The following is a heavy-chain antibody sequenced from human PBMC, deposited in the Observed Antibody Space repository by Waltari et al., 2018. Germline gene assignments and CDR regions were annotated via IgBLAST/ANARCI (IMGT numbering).Heavy chain of an antibody. Sequence: QVHLAQSGPGLVETSGTLSLTCAVSGGSISSTWWSWVRQPPGKGLEWIGEINHSGSTNYNPSLKSRVTISVDTSKNQFSLKLSSVTAADTAVYYCARGHDYGYYFDYWGQGTLVTVSS. CDR2: INHSGST. CDR1: GGSISSTW. V-gene: IGHV4-4*02. CDR3: ARGHDYGYYFDY. D-gene: IGHD4-17*01. J-gene: IGHJ4*02.